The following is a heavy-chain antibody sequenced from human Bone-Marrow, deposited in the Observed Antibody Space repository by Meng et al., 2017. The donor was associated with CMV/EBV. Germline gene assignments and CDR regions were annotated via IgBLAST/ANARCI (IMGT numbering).Heavy chain of an antibody. CDR3: AKTGGEGGYFDY. CDR1: GFTFDDCA. CDR2: ISWNSGSI. V-gene: IGHV3-9*01. Sequence: LSLTCAASGFTFDDCAMHWVRQAPGKGLEWVSGISWNSGSIGYADSVKGRFTISRDNAKNSLYLQTNGLRAEDTAVYYCAKTGGEGGYFDYWGQGTLVTVSS. J-gene: IGHJ4*02. D-gene: IGHD7-27*01.